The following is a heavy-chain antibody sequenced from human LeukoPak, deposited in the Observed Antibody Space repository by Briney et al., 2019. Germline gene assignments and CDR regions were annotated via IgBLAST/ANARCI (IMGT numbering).Heavy chain of an antibody. Sequence: GASVTVSCKASGYTFTGYYMNWVRQAPGQGLEWMGWINPNSGGTNYAQKFQGRVTMTRDTSISTAYMELSRLRADDTAVYYCARCPISAAVRYFDWSFDYWGQGTLVTVSS. D-gene: IGHD3-9*01. CDR2: INPNSGGT. CDR3: ARCPISAAVRYFDWSFDY. J-gene: IGHJ4*02. CDR1: GYTFTGYY. V-gene: IGHV1-2*02.